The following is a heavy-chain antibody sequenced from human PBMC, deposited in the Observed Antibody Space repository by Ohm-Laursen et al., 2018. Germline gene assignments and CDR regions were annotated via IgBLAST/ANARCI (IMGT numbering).Heavy chain of an antibody. J-gene: IGHJ4*02. CDR2: ISNDGSNK. CDR1: GFTFASYG. V-gene: IGHV3-30*03. D-gene: IGHD3-9*01. Sequence: SLRLSCAASGFTFASYGMHWVRQAPGKGLEWVAVISNDGSNKYYADSVKGRFTISRDNSKNTLYLQMNSLRAEDTAVYYCARDPLRYYDILTGYSYLFDYWGQGTLVTVSS. CDR3: ARDPLRYYDILTGYSYLFDY.